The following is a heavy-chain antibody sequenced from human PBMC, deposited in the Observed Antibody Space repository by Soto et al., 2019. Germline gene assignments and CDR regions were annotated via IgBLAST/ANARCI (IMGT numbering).Heavy chain of an antibody. D-gene: IGHD4-17*01. J-gene: IGHJ4*02. CDR2: ISYSGTT. Sequence: SEPPSFTRTVYGGSIGSGNYYWVGIRQPPGKVLEWIGFISYSGTTHYSASLRNRVSISVDTSKNQFSLDLSSVTAADTAVYYCATMGTPVTELYYFDYWGEGPLVSVS. V-gene: IGHV4-30-4*01. CDR3: ATMGTPVTELYYFDY. CDR1: GGSIGSGNYY.